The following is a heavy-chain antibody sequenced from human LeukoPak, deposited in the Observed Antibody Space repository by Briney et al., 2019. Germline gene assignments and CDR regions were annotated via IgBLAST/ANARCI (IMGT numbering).Heavy chain of an antibody. D-gene: IGHD3-10*01. J-gene: IGHJ4*02. Sequence: PGGSLRLSCAASGFTFSSYEMNWVRQAPGKGLEWVSYISSSGSTIYYADSVKGRFTISRDNAKNSLYLQMNSLRDEDTAVYYCAREGVWFGELYPFDYWGQGTLVTVSS. CDR1: GFTFSSYE. CDR3: AREGVWFGELYPFDY. V-gene: IGHV3-48*03. CDR2: ISSSGSTI.